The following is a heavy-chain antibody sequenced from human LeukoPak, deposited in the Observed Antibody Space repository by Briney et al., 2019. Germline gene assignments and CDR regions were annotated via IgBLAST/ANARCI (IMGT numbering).Heavy chain of an antibody. V-gene: IGHV1-8*01. CDR2: MNPNSGNT. J-gene: IGHJ5*02. D-gene: IGHD3-22*01. CDR1: GYTFTSYD. CDR3: ARGPISSGYYRNWFDP. Sequence: GASVKVSCKASGYTFTSYDINWVRQATGQGLEWMGWMNPNSGNTGYAQKFQGRVTMTRNTSISTAYMELSSLRSEDTAVYYCARGPISSGYYRNWFDPWGQGTLVTVSS.